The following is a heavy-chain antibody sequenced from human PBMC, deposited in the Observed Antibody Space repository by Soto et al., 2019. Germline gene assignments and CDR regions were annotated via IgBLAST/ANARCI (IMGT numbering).Heavy chain of an antibody. Sequence: PGESLKISCKGSGYTFTKYWIAWVRQMPGKGLEWMGIIYPGDSDTRYSPSFQGQVTFSADKTNGTAYLQWGSLKDSDSAIYYCARITVLLPVAFPAYFDFWGQGTLVTVSS. CDR1: GYTFTKYW. CDR2: IYPGDSDT. CDR3: ARITVLLPVAFPAYFDF. D-gene: IGHD3-10*01. J-gene: IGHJ4*02. V-gene: IGHV5-51*01.